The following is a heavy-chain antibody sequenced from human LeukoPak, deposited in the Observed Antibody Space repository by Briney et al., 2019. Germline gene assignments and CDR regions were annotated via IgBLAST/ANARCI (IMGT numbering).Heavy chain of an antibody. V-gene: IGHV3-48*01. CDR2: ISSSSSTI. Sequence: GGSLRLSCAASGSTFSSYSMNWVRQAPGKGLEWVSYISSSSSTIYYADSVKGRFTISRDNAKNSLYLQMNSLRAEDTALYYCARDFWRWLQIGISGDYWGQGTLVTVSS. D-gene: IGHD5-24*01. J-gene: IGHJ4*02. CDR1: GSTFSSYS. CDR3: ARDFWRWLQIGISGDY.